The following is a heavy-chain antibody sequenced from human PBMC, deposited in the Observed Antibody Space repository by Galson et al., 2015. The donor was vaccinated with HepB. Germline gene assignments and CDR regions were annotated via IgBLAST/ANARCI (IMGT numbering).Heavy chain of an antibody. J-gene: IGHJ4*02. Sequence: SLRLSCAASGFTFSSYAMSWVRQAPGKGLEWVSAISGSGGSTYYADSVKGRFTISRDNSKNTLYLQMNSLRAEDTAVYYCARAEDYDFWSGPQPYYFDYWGQGTLVTVSS. CDR1: GFTFSSYA. CDR3: ARAEDYDFWSGPQPYYFDY. V-gene: IGHV3-23*01. CDR2: ISGSGGST. D-gene: IGHD3-3*01.